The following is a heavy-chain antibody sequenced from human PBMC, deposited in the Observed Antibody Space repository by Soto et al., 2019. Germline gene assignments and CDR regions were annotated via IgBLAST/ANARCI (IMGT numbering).Heavy chain of an antibody. V-gene: IGHV4-59*01. Sequence: WILQPPGKGLEWIGYIYYSGSTNYNPSLKSRVTISVDTSKNQFSLKLSSVTAADTAVYYCARGGYSSSSWFDPWGQGTLVTVSS. CDR2: IYYSGST. J-gene: IGHJ5*02. CDR3: ARGGYSSSSWFDP. D-gene: IGHD6-6*01.